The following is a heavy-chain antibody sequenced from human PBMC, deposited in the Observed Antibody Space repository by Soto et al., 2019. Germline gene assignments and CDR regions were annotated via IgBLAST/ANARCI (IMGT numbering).Heavy chain of an antibody. CDR3: ARSALGYSSSWLRH. CDR2: ISYDGSNK. D-gene: IGHD6-13*01. V-gene: IGHV3-30*03. CDR1: GFTFSSYG. J-gene: IGHJ4*02. Sequence: QVQLVESGGGVVQPGRSLRLSCAASGFTFSSYGMHWVRQAPGKGLEWVAVISYDGSNKYYADSVKGRFTISRDNSKNTLYRQMNSLRAEDTAVYYCARSALGYSSSWLRHWGQGTLVTVSS.